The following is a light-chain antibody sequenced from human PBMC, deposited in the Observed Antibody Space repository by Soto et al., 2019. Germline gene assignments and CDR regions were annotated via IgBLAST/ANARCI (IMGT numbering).Light chain of an antibody. J-gene: IGKJ5*01. V-gene: IGKV3-20*01. CDR3: QHYAHNSPIT. Sequence: EIVLTQSPGTLSLSPGERDTISCRASQSISGSSLAWYQQKPGQAPRLIIHGASSRATGIPDRFSGSGSGTDFSLTISRLEPEDFAVYYCQHYAHNSPITFGQGTRLEIK. CDR2: GAS. CDR1: QSISGSS.